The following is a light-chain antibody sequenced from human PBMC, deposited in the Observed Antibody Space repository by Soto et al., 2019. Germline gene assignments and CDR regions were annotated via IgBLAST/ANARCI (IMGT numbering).Light chain of an antibody. CDR1: SGDFAGFNF. CDR2: GVT. V-gene: IGLV2-14*03. Sequence: QSVLTQPASVSGSPGQSITISCTGASGDFAGFNFVSWYQQHPGKAPQLLIYGVTNRPSGVSNRFSGSKSGNTASLTISGLQAGDEAEYYCNSYTNTNTLPVFGTGTKLTVL. CDR3: NSYTNTNTLPV. J-gene: IGLJ1*01.